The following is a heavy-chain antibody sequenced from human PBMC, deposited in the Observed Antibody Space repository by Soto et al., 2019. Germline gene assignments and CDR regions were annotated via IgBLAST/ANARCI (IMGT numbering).Heavy chain of an antibody. CDR3: TRVWTEIPPHYAGLED. J-gene: IGHJ6*02. CDR1: GYTFTKYA. V-gene: IGHV1-3*01. CDR2: INPENGDT. D-gene: IGHD3-16*01. Sequence: QVQLVQSGAEVKKPGASVKVSCKTSGYTFTKYAIHWVRQAPGRGLEWMGWINPENGDTTFSEEFQGRLTLTRDTSANTGYMQLSSLRSEDTAVYYCTRVWTEIPPHYAGLEDWGQGTAVTVSS.